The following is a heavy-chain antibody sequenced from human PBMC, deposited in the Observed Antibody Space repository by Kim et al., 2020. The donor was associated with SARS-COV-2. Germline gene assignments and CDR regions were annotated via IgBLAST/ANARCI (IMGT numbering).Heavy chain of an antibody. CDR1: GGSISRSSYY. D-gene: IGHD6-19*01. CDR2: IYYSGSS. J-gene: IGHJ2*01. CDR3: ARAGTPEWYFDL. V-gene: IGHV4-39*01. Sequence: SETLSLTCTVSGGSISRSSYYWAWIRQPPGKELEWIRRIYYSGSSYSNPSLKSRVTLSVDTSENQFSLNLRSVTAADTAVYYCARAGTPEWYFDLWGRGTLVTVSS.